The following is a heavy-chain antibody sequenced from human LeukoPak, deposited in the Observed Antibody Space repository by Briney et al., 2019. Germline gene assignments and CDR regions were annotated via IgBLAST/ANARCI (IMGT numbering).Heavy chain of an antibody. CDR2: IYYSGST. V-gene: IGHV4-59*08. CDR3: ARSVLRSLEWSPFDP. Sequence: SETLSLTCTVSGGSISSYYWSWIRQPPGKGLEWIGYIYYSGSTNYNPSLKSRVTISVDTSKNQFSLKLSSVTAADTAVYYCARSVLRSLEWSPFDPWGQGTLVTVSS. CDR1: GGSISSYY. D-gene: IGHD3-3*01. J-gene: IGHJ5*02.